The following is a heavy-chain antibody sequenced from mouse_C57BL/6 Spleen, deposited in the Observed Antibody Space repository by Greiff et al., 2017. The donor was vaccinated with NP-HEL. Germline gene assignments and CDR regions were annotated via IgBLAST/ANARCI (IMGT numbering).Heavy chain of an antibody. J-gene: IGHJ3*01. V-gene: IGHV5-4*01. D-gene: IGHD1-1*01. CDR3: AREGDYYGSSYLFAY. CDR2: ISDGGSYT. Sequence: EVKLVESGGGLVKPGGSLKLSCAASGFTFSSYAMSWVRQTPEKRLEWVATISDGGSYTYYPDNVKGRFTISRDNAKNNLYLQMSHLKSEDTAMYYCAREGDYYGSSYLFAYWGQGTLVTVSA. CDR1: GFTFSSYA.